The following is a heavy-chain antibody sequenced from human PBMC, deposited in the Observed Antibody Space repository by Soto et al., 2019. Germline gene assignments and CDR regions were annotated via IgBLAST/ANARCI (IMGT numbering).Heavy chain of an antibody. D-gene: IGHD6-6*01. CDR3: AKRSSSSTFDY. V-gene: IGHV3-23*01. J-gene: IGHJ4*02. Sequence: PVGSLRLSCAASGLTFSSYAMSWVRQAPGKGLEWVSVISGSDDSTYYADSVKGRFTISRDNSKNTLHLQMNSLRAEDTAVYYCAKRSSSSTFDYWGQGTLVTVSS. CDR2: ISGSDDST. CDR1: GLTFSSYA.